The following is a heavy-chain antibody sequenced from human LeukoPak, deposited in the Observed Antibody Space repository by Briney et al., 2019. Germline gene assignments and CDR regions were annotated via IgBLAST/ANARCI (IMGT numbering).Heavy chain of an antibody. V-gene: IGHV3-11*01. D-gene: IGHD1-1*01. Sequence: MPGGSLRLSCAASGFTFNDSYMSWIRQAPGKGLEWLSYINIGGTNTHYADSVKGRFTISRDSAKKSLYLEMSSLTSVDTALYYCATWAFYHNLDVWGQGTTVAVSS. CDR3: ATWAFYHNLDV. CDR1: GFTFNDSY. J-gene: IGHJ6*02. CDR2: INIGGTNT.